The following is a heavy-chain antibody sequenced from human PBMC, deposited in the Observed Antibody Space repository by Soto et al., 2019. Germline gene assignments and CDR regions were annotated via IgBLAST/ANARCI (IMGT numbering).Heavy chain of an antibody. CDR2: IFQSGTT. Sequence: QLQLQESGSGLVKPSQTLSLTCAVSGDSISSGDYSWNWIRQPPGKGLEWIGYIFQSGTTYYNPSLKSRLTISVDRSSNRFFLRLTSATAADTAVYFCARSTSMARQHFDSWAQGTLVIVSS. J-gene: IGHJ4*02. CDR1: GDSISSGDYS. V-gene: IGHV4-30-2*01. CDR3: ARSTSMARQHFDS. D-gene: IGHD5-18*01.